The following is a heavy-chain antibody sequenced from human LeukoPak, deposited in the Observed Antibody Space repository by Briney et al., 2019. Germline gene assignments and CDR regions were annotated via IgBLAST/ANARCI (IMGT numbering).Heavy chain of an antibody. Sequence: PGGSLRLSCAASGFTFSSYEMNWVRQPPGEGLGWVSYISSSGSTIYYADSVKGRFTISRDNAKTLLYLQMNRLRAEDTAVYYGARDGSGYDFDYWGQGTLVTVSS. D-gene: IGHD5-12*01. V-gene: IGHV3-48*03. CDR3: ARDGSGYDFDY. CDR1: GFTFSSYE. CDR2: ISSSGSTI. J-gene: IGHJ4*02.